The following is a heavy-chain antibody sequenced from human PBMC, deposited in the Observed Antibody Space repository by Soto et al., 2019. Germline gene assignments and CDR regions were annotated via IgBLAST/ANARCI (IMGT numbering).Heavy chain of an antibody. CDR2: IWYDGSSR. CDR3: ARVDRGSSLFYYYYGMDV. CDR1: GFAFSSYG. D-gene: IGHD6-6*01. J-gene: IGHJ6*02. V-gene: IGHV3-33*01. Sequence: PGGSLRLSCAASGFAFSSYGMHWVRQAPGKGLEWVALIWYDGSSRYYPDSVKGRFTISRDNSKNTLYLQMDGLRAEDTAVYYCARVDRGSSLFYYYYGMDVWGQGTTVTVSS.